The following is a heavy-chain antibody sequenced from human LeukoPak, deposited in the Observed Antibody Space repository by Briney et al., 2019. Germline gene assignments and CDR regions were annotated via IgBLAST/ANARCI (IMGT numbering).Heavy chain of an antibody. Sequence: GGSLRLSCAASGFTFGTYDMSWVRQPPGKGPEWVSTLACLDSSCTEYYSDSVKGRFGISRDKSRSTLSLQLNSLGVEDTAMYYCVRDSEGSFDSWGQGTLVTVSS. V-gene: IGHV3-23*01. J-gene: IGHJ4*02. CDR3: VRDSEGSFDS. CDR2: CLDSSCTE. D-gene: IGHD3/OR15-3a*01. CDR1: GFTFGTYD.